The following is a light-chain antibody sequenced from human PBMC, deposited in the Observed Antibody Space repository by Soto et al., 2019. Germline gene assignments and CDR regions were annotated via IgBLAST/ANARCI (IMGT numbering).Light chain of an antibody. V-gene: IGLV2-14*03. J-gene: IGLJ1*01. CDR2: DVT. CDR1: SSDLGGYNY. Sequence: QTVLTQPASVSGSPGQSITISCTGTSSDLGGYNYVSWYQHHPGKAPKLIIYDVTNRPSGVSSPFSGSKSGNADSLTISGLQPEDEADYYCSSYTTSNTRQIVFGTGTKVTV. CDR3: SSYTTSNTRQIV.